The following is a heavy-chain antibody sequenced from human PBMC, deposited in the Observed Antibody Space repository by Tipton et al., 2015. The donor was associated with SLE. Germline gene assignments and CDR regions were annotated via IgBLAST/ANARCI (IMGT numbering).Heavy chain of an antibody. CDR1: GASISSGYW. J-gene: IGHJ4*02. CDR3: ATVRACCSRTSCYLDS. Sequence: TLSLTCAVSGASISSGYWWTWVRQTPGKGLEWIGEIDHSGTTYYNPSLKSRVTISVDKSKNHFSLKLSSVTAADTAMFYCATVRACCSRTSCYLDSWGQGTLVTVSS. D-gene: IGHD2-2*01. CDR2: IDHSGTT. V-gene: IGHV4-4*02.